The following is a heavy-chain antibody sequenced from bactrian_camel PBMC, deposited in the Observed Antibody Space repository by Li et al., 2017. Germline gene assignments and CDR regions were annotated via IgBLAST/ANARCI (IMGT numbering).Heavy chain of an antibody. J-gene: IGHJ4*01. D-gene: IGHD2*01. V-gene: IGHV3S1*01. CDR2: IATGGLSE. CDR1: GATNSRYC. CDR3: AADLARYCGAFSGFFARAS. Sequence: HVQLVESGGGSVQTGGSLRLSCAASGATNSRYCMGWFRQTPGGPEREPVALIATGGLSELYADSVKGRFTLSKDNAKNTLYLQMNSLKPEDSAMYYCAADLARYCGAFSGFFARASWGQGTQVTVS.